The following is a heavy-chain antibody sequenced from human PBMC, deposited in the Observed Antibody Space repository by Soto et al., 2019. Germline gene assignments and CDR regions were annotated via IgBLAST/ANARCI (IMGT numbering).Heavy chain of an antibody. D-gene: IGHD6-19*01. CDR3: ASLAVAGSPDAFDI. CDR2: ISSSSSYI. Sequence: SLRLSCAAPGFTFSSYSMNWVRQAPGKGLEWVSSISSSSSYIYSADSVKGRFTISRDHAKNSLYLQMNSLRAEDTAVYYCASLAVAGSPDAFDIWGQGTMVTVSS. J-gene: IGHJ3*02. V-gene: IGHV3-21*01. CDR1: GFTFSSYS.